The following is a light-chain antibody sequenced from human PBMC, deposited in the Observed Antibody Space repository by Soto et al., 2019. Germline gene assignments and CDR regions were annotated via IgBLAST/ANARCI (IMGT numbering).Light chain of an antibody. J-gene: IGKJ3*01. Sequence: DIQMTQSPSSLSASVGDRVTITCRASQGISNYLAWFQKKPGKAPKSLIYDASSLQSGVTSKFSSSGYGTDLPLTISSLQTEDFSTYYCHHYNSYPFTFGPGTKVDIK. CDR1: QGISNY. CDR3: HHYNSYPFT. CDR2: DAS. V-gene: IGKV1-16*02.